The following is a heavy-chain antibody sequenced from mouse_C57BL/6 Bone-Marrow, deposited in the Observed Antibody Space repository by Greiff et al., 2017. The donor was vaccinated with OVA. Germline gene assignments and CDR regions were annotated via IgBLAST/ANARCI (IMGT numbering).Heavy chain of an antibody. D-gene: IGHD1-1*01. Sequence: VQLQQPGAELVKPGASVTLSCKASGYTFTSYWMHWVKQRPGRGLEWIGRIDPNSGGTKYNEKFKSKATLTVDKPSSTAYMQLSSLTSEDSAVYYCARSNPLYYGSSPHAMDYWGQGTSVTVSS. CDR2: IDPNSGGT. CDR1: GYTFTSYW. CDR3: ARSNPLYYGSSPHAMDY. J-gene: IGHJ4*01. V-gene: IGHV1-72*01.